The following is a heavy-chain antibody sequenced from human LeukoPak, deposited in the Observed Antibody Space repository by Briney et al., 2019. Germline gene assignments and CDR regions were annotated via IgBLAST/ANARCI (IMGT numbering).Heavy chain of an antibody. V-gene: IGHV3-23*01. J-gene: IGHJ3*02. CDR1: GFTFSSYA. CDR3: AAQEEDAFDI. Sequence: GGSLRLSCAASGFTFSSYAMNWVRQAPGKGLEWVSAISGSGGSTYYADSVRGRFTISRDNSKNTLFVQMNSLRAEDTAVYYCAAQEEDAFDIWGQGTMVTVSS. CDR2: ISGSGGST.